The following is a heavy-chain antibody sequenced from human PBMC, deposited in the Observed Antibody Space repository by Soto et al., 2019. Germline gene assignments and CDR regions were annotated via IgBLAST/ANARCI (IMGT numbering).Heavy chain of an antibody. CDR3: ASMIGDPVLSFDS. J-gene: IGHJ5*01. CDR2: IFYSGST. D-gene: IGHD3-10*02. V-gene: IGHV4-59*01. Sequence: QVQLQESGPGLVKPSETLSLTCTVSGGSISSYYWSWIRQPPGKGLEWIGFIFYSGSTSYNPSLKSRVTRSIDTSEYQFSLKLNSVTAADTAGDYCASMIGDPVLSFDSWGQGTLVAVSS. CDR1: GGSISSYY.